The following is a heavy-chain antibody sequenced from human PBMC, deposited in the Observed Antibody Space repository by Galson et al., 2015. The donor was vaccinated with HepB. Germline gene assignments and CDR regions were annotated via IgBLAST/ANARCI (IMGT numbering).Heavy chain of an antibody. CDR2: IKQDGSEK. J-gene: IGHJ4*02. D-gene: IGHD2-2*01. Sequence: SLRLSCAASGFTFSSYWMSWVRQAPGKGLEWVANIKQDGSEKYYVDSVKGRFTISRDNAKNSLYLQMNSLRAEDTAVYYCARDLGYCSSTSCPAGYYFDYWGQGTLVTVSS. CDR1: GFTFSSYW. V-gene: IGHV3-7*03. CDR3: ARDLGYCSSTSCPAGYYFDY.